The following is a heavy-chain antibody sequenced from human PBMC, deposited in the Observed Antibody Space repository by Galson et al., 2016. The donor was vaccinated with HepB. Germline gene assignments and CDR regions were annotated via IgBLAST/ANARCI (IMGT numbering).Heavy chain of an antibody. CDR2: IWFDGSYK. J-gene: IGHJ4*02. D-gene: IGHD6-19*01. CDR3: ATENPGIAVAALDY. CDR1: GFSLSNHA. V-gene: IGHV3-33*08. Sequence: SLRLSCAASGFSLSNHAMDWVRQAPGKGLEWVAGIWFDGSYKYYTDSVKGRFTISRDNSKNTLYLHMSGLRAEDTAVYYCATENPGIAVAALDYWGQGTLVTVSS.